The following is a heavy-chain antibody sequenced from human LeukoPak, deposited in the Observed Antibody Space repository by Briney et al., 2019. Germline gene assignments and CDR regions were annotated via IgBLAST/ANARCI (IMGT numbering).Heavy chain of an antibody. J-gene: IGHJ6*02. D-gene: IGHD2-2*01. CDR1: GFTFSSYW. CDR3: ARDFHCSSTSCYFWGYYYGMDV. V-gene: IGHV3-7*01. CDR2: IKQDGSEK. Sequence: GGSLRLSCAASGFTFSSYWMSWVRQAPGKGLEGVANIKQDGSEKYYVDSVKGRFTISRDNAKNSLYLQMNSLRAEDTAVYYCARDFHCSSTSCYFWGYYYGMDVWGQGTTVTVSS.